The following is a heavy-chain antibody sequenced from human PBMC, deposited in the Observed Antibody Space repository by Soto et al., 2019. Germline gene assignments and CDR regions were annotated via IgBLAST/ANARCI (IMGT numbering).Heavy chain of an antibody. CDR1: GYTFTSYG. D-gene: IGHD3-22*01. CDR3: ARDPNDSSAYYHHYYYGMDV. CDR2: INAGNGNT. Sequence: QIQLMQSGAEVKKPGASVKVSCKASGYTFTSYGIHWVRQAPGQRLEWTGWINAGNGNTKYSEKIQGRVTITRDTSASTAYLELSSLRSEDTAVYYCARDPNDSSAYYHHYYYGMDVWGQGTTVTVSS. V-gene: IGHV1-3*01. J-gene: IGHJ6*02.